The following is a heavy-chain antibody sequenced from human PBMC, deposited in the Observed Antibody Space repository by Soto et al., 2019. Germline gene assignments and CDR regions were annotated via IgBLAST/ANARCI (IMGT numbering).Heavy chain of an antibody. CDR1: GGSISSYY. V-gene: IGHV4-59*01. CDR3: ASLSREQTDSSGFDY. Sequence: PSETLSLTCTVSGGSISSYYWSWIRQPPGKGLEWIGYIYYSGSTNYNPSLKSQVTISVDTSKNQFSLKLSSVTAADTAVYYCASLSREQTDSSGFDYWGQGTLVTVSS. CDR2: IYYSGST. J-gene: IGHJ4*02. D-gene: IGHD6-19*01.